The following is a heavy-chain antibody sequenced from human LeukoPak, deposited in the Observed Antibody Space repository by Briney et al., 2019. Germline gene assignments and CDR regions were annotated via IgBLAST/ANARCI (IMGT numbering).Heavy chain of an antibody. D-gene: IGHD6-25*01. J-gene: IGHJ6*02. V-gene: IGHV3-53*01. CDR2: IYSGGST. CDR1: GFTFSNAW. Sequence: GGSLRLSCAASGFTFSNAWMSWVRQAPGKGLEWVSVIYSGGSTYYADSVKGRFTISRDNSKNTLYLQMNSLRAEDAAVYYCARDRGTSAATDYYYGMDVWGQGTTVTVSS. CDR3: ARDRGTSAATDYYYGMDV.